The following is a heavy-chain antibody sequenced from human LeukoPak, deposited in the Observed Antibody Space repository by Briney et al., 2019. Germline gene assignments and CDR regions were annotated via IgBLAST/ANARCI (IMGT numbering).Heavy chain of an antibody. CDR1: GYTFTVYY. V-gene: IGHV1-2*02. CDR3: ARERWLEGFG. J-gene: IGHJ4*02. D-gene: IGHD5-24*01. Sequence: GASVTVSFTSSGYTFTVYYMHWVRQAPGQGLEWMGWINPNSGGTNYAQKFQGRVTMTRDTSISTAYMELSRLRSDDTAVYYCARERWLEGFGWGQGTLVTVSS. CDR2: INPNSGGT.